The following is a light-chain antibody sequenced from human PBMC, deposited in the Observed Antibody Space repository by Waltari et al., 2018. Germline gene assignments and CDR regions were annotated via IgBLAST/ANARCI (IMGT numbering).Light chain of an antibody. V-gene: IGLV2-14*03. CDR2: YVS. CDR3: SSYTRGSTLV. CDR1: RSDLGGYNY. J-gene: IGLJ1*01. Sequence: QSALTQPASVSGSPGQSITIYCTGTRSDLGGYNYVSLYQHHTGKAPKLLIYYVSNQPSWCSLRFFGSKCGNTASLTISGLRTEDEADYYCSSYTRGSTLVFGPGTRVTVL.